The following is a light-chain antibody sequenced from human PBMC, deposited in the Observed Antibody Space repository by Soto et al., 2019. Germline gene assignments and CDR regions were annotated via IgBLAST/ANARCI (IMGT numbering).Light chain of an antibody. CDR3: QQSYSIPYT. CDR1: QSISIN. CDR2: AAS. Sequence: DIQMTQSASSLSASVVDRVTITCRERQSISINLNWHQQKPGKAPKVLIYAASSLQSWVPSRFSGSGSGTDFTLTISSLQPEDFATYYCQQSYSIPYTFGQGTKLEIK. J-gene: IGKJ2*01. V-gene: IGKV1-39*01.